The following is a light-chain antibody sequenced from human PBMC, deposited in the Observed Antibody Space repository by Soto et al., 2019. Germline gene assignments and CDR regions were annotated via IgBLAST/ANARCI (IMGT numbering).Light chain of an antibody. J-gene: IGKJ2*01. CDR1: QTLNSY. Sequence: DIQMTQSPSSLTASVGDRVTITCRASQTLNSYLNWYQQKSPKAPKLLIYAASRLQSGVPSRFNGSGTTTDFTLTIASLQPEDFATYVCQQSFSTPPTFGQGTKL. CDR3: QQSFSTPPT. CDR2: AAS. V-gene: IGKV1-39*01.